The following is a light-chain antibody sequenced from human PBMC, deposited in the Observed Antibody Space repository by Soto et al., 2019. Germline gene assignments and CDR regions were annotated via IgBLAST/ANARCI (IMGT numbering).Light chain of an antibody. CDR3: SSYTSNNPAL. J-gene: IGLJ2*01. CDR2: EVS. V-gene: IGLV2-14*01. CDR1: NSDIGAYNY. Sequence: QSALTQSASVSGSPGQSITISCTGTNSDIGAYNYVSWYQQHPGKAPKLIIYEVSNRPSGISNRFSGSKSGNAASLTISGLQAEDEADYYCSSYTSNNPALFGGGTKLTVL.